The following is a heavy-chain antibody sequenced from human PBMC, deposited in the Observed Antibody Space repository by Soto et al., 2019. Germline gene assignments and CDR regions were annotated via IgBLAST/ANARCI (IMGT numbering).Heavy chain of an antibody. D-gene: IGHD3-3*01. V-gene: IGHV3-23*01. CDR2: LSGSGGST. Sequence: EVQLLESGGGLVQPGGSLRLSCAASGFTFSSYAMSWVRQAPGKGLEWVSALSGSGGSTYYADSVKGRFTISRDNSKNTLYRQINRLRAEDTAVYYCAKVSESDLWSGSIHHYFEYWGQGTLVTVSS. CDR3: AKVSESDLWSGSIHHYFEY. CDR1: GFTFSSYA. J-gene: IGHJ4*02.